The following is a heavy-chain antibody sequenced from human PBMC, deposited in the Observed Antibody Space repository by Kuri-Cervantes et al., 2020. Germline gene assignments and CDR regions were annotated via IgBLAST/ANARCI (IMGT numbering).Heavy chain of an antibody. V-gene: IGHV3-21*01. CDR2: ISSSSSYI. D-gene: IGHD6-13*01. Sequence: LSLTCAASGFTFSSYSMNWVRQAPGKGLEWVSSISSSSSYIYYADSVKGRFTISRDNSKNTLYLQMNSLRAEDTAVYYCAKDRTYLSAAGYFDYWGQGTLVTVSS. J-gene: IGHJ4*02. CDR3: AKDRTYLSAAGYFDY. CDR1: GFTFSSYS.